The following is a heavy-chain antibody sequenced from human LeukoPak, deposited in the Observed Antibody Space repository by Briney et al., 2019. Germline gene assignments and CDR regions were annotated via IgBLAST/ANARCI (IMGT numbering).Heavy chain of an antibody. D-gene: IGHD2-2*01. CDR2: LRAGGPYGTEK. CDR3: ATVIVVPAVDANWFDP. CDR1: GFNFNTFI. Sequence: GSLRLSCAASGFNFNTFIMHWVRQAPGKGLEWVTFLRAGGPYGTEKFYADSVKGRFTISRDNAKNSLYLQMNSLRAEDTAVYYCATVIVVPAVDANWFDPWGQGTLVTVSS. J-gene: IGHJ5*02. V-gene: IGHV3-30*02.